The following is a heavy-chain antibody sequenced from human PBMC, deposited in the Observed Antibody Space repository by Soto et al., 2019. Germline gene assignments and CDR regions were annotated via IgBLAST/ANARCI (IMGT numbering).Heavy chain of an antibody. D-gene: IGHD6-13*01. CDR1: GFTFSSYG. Sequence: GGSLRLSCAASGFTFSSYGMHWVRQAPGKGLEWVAVISYDGSNKYYADSVKGRFTISRDNSRNTLFLQLNSLRDEDTAVYYCAKEYGSTWLDHWGQGTPVTVSS. V-gene: IGHV3-30*18. CDR3: AKEYGSTWLDH. CDR2: ISYDGSNK. J-gene: IGHJ4*02.